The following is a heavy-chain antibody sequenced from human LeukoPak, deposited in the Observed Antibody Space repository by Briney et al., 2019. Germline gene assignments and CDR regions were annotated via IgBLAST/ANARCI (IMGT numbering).Heavy chain of an antibody. Sequence: PSETLSLTCAVYGGSFSGYYWSWVRQPPGKGLEWIGEINHSGSTNYNPSLKSRVTISVDTSKNQFSLKLSSVTAADTAVYYCARGGPLRYFDWSRAPYYFDYWGQGTLVTVSS. CDR2: INHSGST. V-gene: IGHV4-34*01. CDR1: GGSFSGYY. J-gene: IGHJ4*02. D-gene: IGHD3-9*01. CDR3: ARGGPLRYFDWSRAPYYFDY.